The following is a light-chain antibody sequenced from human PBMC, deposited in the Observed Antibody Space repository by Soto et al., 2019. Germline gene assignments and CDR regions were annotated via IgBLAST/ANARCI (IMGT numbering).Light chain of an antibody. CDR1: RNVGDW. CDR2: KAS. CDR3: QEHGTYPLT. J-gene: IGKJ4*01. Sequence: DKQLTQSPSTLSASIGDRVTITCRASRNVGDWLAWFQQKPGKAPKLLIYKASTLESGVPSRFWGTASGTEFTLTISSLQPDDYASYYCQEHGTYPLTFGGGTKVEIK. V-gene: IGKV1-5*03.